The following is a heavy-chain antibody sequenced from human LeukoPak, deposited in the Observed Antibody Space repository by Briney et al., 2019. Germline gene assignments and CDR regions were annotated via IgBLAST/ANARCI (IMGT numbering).Heavy chain of an antibody. Sequence: TSETLSLTCTVSGGSISSSSYYWGWIRQPPGKGLEWIGYIYYSGSTNYNPSLKSRVTISVDTSKNQFSLKLSSVTAADTAVYYCARCGNSVLRYDFWSLDAFDIWGQGTMVTVSS. D-gene: IGHD3-3*01. CDR1: GGSISSSSYY. CDR3: ARCGNSVLRYDFWSLDAFDI. J-gene: IGHJ3*02. V-gene: IGHV4-61*05. CDR2: IYYSGST.